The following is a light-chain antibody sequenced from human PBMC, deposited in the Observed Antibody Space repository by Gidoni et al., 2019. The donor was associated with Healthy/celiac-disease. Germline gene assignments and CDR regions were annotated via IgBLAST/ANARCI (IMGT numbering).Light chain of an antibody. Sequence: IVLPHSPGTLSLSPGERATPSCRASQSVSSSYLAWYQQKRGQAPRLLIYCASSRATGIPDRFSGSGSGTDFTLNISRLEPEDCAVYYCQQYGSSPYTFGQGTKLEIK. CDR2: CAS. CDR1: QSVSSSY. CDR3: QQYGSSPYT. V-gene: IGKV3-20*01. J-gene: IGKJ2*01.